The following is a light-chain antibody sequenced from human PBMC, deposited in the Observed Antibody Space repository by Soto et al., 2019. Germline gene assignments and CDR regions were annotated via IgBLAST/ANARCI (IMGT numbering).Light chain of an antibody. CDR1: QSVSAW. CDR3: QQYNNFPGT. V-gene: IGKV1-5*01. J-gene: IGKJ1*01. CDR2: DAS. Sequence: EIQLTQSPSTLSASVGDRITITCRASQSVSAWVAWYQQKPEKAPKVVIYDASSLESGVPSRFAGSRSGTEFTLTINSLQPDDSATYYCQQYNNFPGTFGQGTKVDIK.